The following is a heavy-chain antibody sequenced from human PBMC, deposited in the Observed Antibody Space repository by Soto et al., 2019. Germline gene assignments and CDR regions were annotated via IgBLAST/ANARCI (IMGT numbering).Heavy chain of an antibody. CDR1: GFSFSDFG. CDR3: AKETRSRAVTATRVNGMDV. D-gene: IGHD2-21*02. V-gene: IGHV3-30*18. Sequence: QVQLVESGGGVVQPGRSLRLSCAPSGFSFSDFGMHWVRQAPGKGLEWVAAISHDGSNQYYGDSVKGRFSISRDHSNNRLYLQMNNLKVEDSAIDFCAKETRSRAVTATRVNGMDVRGKGTTVTASS. J-gene: IGHJ6*04. CDR2: ISHDGSNQ.